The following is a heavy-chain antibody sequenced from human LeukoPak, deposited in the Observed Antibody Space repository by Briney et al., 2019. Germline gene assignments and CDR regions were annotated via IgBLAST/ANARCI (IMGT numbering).Heavy chain of an antibody. D-gene: IGHD2-15*01. CDR2: INPNTGAT. J-gene: IGHJ4*02. CDR1: GYTFTGYY. Sequence: ASVKVSCKASGYTFTGYYMFWVRQAPGQGLAWMGWINPNTGATKYGQNFQGRVTLTRDTSIRTTFMELSSLRSDDTAFYYCARDERFCNGDNHYPDLGYWGQGTLVTVSS. CDR3: ARDERFCNGDNHYPDLGY. V-gene: IGHV1-2*02.